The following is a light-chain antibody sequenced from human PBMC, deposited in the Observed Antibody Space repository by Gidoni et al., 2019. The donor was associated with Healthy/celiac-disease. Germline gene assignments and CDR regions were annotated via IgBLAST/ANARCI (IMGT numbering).Light chain of an antibody. CDR2: AAS. Sequence: QITHSPSSLSASVGDRVTITCRASQSISSYLNWYQQKPGKAPKLLIYAASSLQSGVPSRFSGSGSGTDFTLTISSLQPEDFATYYCQQSYSTPPWTFGQGTKVEIK. J-gene: IGKJ1*01. V-gene: IGKV1-39*01. CDR3: QQSYSTPPWT. CDR1: QSISSY.